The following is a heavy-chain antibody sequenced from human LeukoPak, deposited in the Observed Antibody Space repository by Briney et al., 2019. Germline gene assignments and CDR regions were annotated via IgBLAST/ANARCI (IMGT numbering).Heavy chain of an antibody. J-gene: IGHJ6*02. Sequence: GGSLRLSCAASGFTFSSYSMNWVRQAPGKGLEWVLSISSSSSYIYYADSVKGRFTISRDNAKNSLYLQMNSLRAEDTAVYYCARRGSDTLTGYYKRGMDVWGQGTTVTVSS. CDR2: ISSSSSYI. V-gene: IGHV3-21*01. CDR3: ARRGSDTLTGYYKRGMDV. CDR1: GFTFSSYS. D-gene: IGHD3-9*01.